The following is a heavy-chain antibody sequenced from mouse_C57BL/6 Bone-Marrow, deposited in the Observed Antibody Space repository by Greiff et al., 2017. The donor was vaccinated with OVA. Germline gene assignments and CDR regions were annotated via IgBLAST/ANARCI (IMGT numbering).Heavy chain of an antibody. Sequence: EVQLQESGGDLVKPGGSLKLSCAASGFTFSSYGMSWVRQTPDKRLEWVATISSGGSYTYYPDSVKGRFTISRDNAKNTLYLQMSSLKSEDTAMYYCARHGAPEYFDVWGTGTTVTVSS. CDR2: ISSGGSYT. J-gene: IGHJ1*03. CDR1: GFTFSSYG. D-gene: IGHD3-1*01. V-gene: IGHV5-6*01. CDR3: ARHGAPEYFDV.